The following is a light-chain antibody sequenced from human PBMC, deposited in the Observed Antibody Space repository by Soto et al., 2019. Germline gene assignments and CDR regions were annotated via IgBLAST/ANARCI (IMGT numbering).Light chain of an antibody. CDR2: DAS. CDR3: QQRSNWPPIT. CDR1: QSVSSY. J-gene: IGKJ5*01. Sequence: EIVLTQSPATLSLSPGERTTLSCRVSQSVSSYLAWYQQKPGQAPRLLIYDASNRATGIPARFSGSGSGTDFTLTVSSLEPEYFAVYGCQQRSNWPPITFGQGTRLEIK. V-gene: IGKV3-11*01.